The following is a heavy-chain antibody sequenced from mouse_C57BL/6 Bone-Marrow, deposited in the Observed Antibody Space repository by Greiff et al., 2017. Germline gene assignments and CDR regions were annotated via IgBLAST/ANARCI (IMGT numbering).Heavy chain of an antibody. Sequence: VQLQQSGPELVKPGASVKIPCKASGYTFTDYNMDWVKQSHGKSLEWIGDINPNNGGTIYNQKFKGKATLTVDKSSSTAYMELRSLTSEDTAVYYCARRGYHGNSHGLYYAMDYWGQGTSVTVSS. CDR3: ARRGYHGNSHGLYYAMDY. CDR1: GYTFTDYN. D-gene: IGHD1-1*01. J-gene: IGHJ4*01. CDR2: INPNNGGT. V-gene: IGHV1-18*01.